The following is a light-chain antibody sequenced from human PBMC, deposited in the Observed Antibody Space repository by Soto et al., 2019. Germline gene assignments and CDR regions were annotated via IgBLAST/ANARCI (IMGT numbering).Light chain of an antibody. CDR1: QSVSGN. J-gene: IGKJ5*01. V-gene: IGKV3-15*01. CDR3: QQVTTWPLIT. CDR2: GTS. Sequence: DIGMTQFTETLSLSIGEGATLSCRASQSVSGNLAWYQQKPGQAPRLLIYGTSIRATGVPARFSGGGSGTEFTLTISGLQSEDLAVYYCQQVTTWPLITFAQGRRLEVK.